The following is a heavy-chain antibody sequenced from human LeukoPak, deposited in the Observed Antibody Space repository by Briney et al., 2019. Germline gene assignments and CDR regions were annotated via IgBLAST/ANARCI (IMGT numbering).Heavy chain of an antibody. V-gene: IGHV3-23*01. J-gene: IGHJ4*02. CDR1: GFTFSSYA. CDR2: ISGSGGST. D-gene: IGHD3-3*01. Sequence: GGSLRLSCAASGFTFSSYAMSWVRQAPGKGLEWVSAISGSGGSTYYADSVKGRFTISRDNSKNTPYLQMNSLRAEDTAVYYCAKDQYMAITIFDYWGQGTLVTVSS. CDR3: AKDQYMAITIFDY.